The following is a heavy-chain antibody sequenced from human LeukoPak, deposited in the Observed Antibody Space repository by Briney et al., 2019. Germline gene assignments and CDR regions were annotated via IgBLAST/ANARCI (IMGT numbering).Heavy chain of an antibody. Sequence: SGPTLVNPTQTLTLTCTFSGFSLTTRGVGVGWIRQPPGKALEWLAVIYWNDDNRYSPSLNSRLTITKDTSKNQVVLTMTNVDPVDTATYYCAHSKGIGGRFYFDYWGQGTLVSVSS. CDR3: AHSKGIGGRFYFDY. V-gene: IGHV2-5*01. CDR1: GFSLTTRGVG. J-gene: IGHJ4*02. CDR2: IYWNDDN. D-gene: IGHD6-6*01.